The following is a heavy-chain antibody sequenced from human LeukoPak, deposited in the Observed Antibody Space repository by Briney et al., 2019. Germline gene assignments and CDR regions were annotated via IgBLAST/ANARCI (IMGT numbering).Heavy chain of an antibody. V-gene: IGHV4-39*07. CDR2: IYYSGST. CDR3: ARDGASLGELSLYHLPYNWFDP. J-gene: IGHJ5*02. Sequence: PSETLSLTCTVSGGSISSSSYYWGWIRQPPGKGLEWIGSIYYSGSTYYNPSLKSRVTISVDTSKNQFSLKLSSVTAADTAVYYCARDGASLGELSLYHLPYNWFDPWGQGTLVTVSS. CDR1: GGSISSSSYY. D-gene: IGHD3-16*02.